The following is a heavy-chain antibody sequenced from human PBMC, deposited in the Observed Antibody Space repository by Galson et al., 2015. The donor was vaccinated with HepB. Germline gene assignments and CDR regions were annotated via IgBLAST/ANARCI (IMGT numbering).Heavy chain of an antibody. CDR3: ARSAVRTDCSSTSCYFLWGKVPTDY. V-gene: IGHV1-69*13. Sequence: SVKVSCKASGGTFSSYAISWVRQAPGQGLEWMGGIIPIFGTANYAQKFQGRVTITADESTSTAYMELSSLRSEDTAVYYCARSAVRTDCSSTSCYFLWGKVPTDYWGQGTLVTVSS. CDR1: GGTFSSYA. CDR2: IIPIFGTA. D-gene: IGHD2-2*01. J-gene: IGHJ4*02.